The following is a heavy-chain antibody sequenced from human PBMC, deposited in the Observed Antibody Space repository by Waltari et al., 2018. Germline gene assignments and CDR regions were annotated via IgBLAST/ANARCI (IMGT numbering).Heavy chain of an antibody. D-gene: IGHD3-22*01. CDR2: ISNDGRAK. CDR1: GFTFSRFD. J-gene: IGHJ4*02. V-gene: IGHV3-30*18. CDR3: AKEEDYSDSSVFDG. Sequence: QVQLEESGGGVVYPGKSLTLSCVASGFTFSRFDMHWLRQSPGKGREWVQMISNDGRAKLYADAVKGRFTISRDNSKNTLYLQMDSLSAEDTAVYYCAKEEDYSDSSVFDGWGQGTLVTVSA.